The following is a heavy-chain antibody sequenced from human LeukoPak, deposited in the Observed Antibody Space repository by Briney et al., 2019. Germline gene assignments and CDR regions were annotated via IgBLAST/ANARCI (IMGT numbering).Heavy chain of an antibody. V-gene: IGHV1-69*13. CDR3: ASGDYYDSSGYYYRWFDP. J-gene: IGHJ5*02. CDR1: GYTFTSYY. Sequence: ASVKVSCKASGYTFTSYYMHWVRQAPGQGLEWMGGIIPIFGTANYAQKFQGRVTITADESTSTAYMELSSLRSEDTAVYYCASGDYYDSSGYYYRWFDPWGQGTLVTVSS. D-gene: IGHD3-22*01. CDR2: IIPIFGTA.